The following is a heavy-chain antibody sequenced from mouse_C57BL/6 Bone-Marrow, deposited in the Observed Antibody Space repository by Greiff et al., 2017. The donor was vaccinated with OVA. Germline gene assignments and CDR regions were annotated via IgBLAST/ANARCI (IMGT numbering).Heavy chain of an antibody. CDR1: GYTFTSYW. J-gene: IGHJ2*01. CDR3: ARAGWLLPFDY. D-gene: IGHD2-3*01. V-gene: IGHV1-52*01. CDR2: IDPSDIET. Sequence: QVQLQQPGAELVRPGSSVKLSCKASGYTFTSYWMHWVTPRPIQGLEWLGNIDPSDIETHSNQKFKDKDTLTVNKASSTGYMQLSSLTSEDSAVYYCARAGWLLPFDYWGQGTTLTVSS.